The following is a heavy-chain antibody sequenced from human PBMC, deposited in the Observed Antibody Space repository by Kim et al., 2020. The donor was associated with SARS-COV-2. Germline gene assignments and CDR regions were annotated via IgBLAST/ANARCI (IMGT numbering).Heavy chain of an antibody. Sequence: GGSLRLSCAASGFTFSSYAMHWVRQAPGKGLEWVAVISYDGSNKYYADSVKGRFTISRDNSKNTLYLQMNSLRAEDTAVYYCATLTITMVRGVTRGDYYGMDVWGQGTTVTVSS. CDR3: ATLTITMVRGVTRGDYYGMDV. J-gene: IGHJ6*02. CDR1: GFTFSSYA. V-gene: IGHV3-30*04. D-gene: IGHD3-10*01. CDR2: ISYDGSNK.